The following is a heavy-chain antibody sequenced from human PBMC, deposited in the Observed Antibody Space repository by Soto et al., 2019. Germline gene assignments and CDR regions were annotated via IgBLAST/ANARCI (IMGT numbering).Heavy chain of an antibody. J-gene: IGHJ4*02. CDR2: ISGSGGET. D-gene: IGHD2-15*01. V-gene: IGHV3-23*01. CDR1: GFTFDSDA. Sequence: EVQLLESGGGLVQPGGSLKLSCAASGFTFDSDAMTWARQAPGKGLEWVSVISGSGGETFYADSVKGRFTISRDNSKNTLFLQMNSLRADDTALYYCAKGRHGSSYSASDYWGQGTLVTVSS. CDR3: AKGRHGSSYSASDY.